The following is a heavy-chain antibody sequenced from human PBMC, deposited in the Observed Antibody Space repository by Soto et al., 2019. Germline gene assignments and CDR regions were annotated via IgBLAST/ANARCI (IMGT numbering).Heavy chain of an antibody. V-gene: IGHV4-61*02. D-gene: IGHD3-10*01. CDR2: IYTSGST. CDR1: GGSISSGGYY. CDR3: ARAPYYYGSGSYYYFDY. J-gene: IGHJ4*02. Sequence: SETLSLTCTVSGGSISSGGYYWSWIRQPAGKGLEWIGRIYTSGSTNYNPSLKSRVTMSVDTSKNQFSLKLSSVTAADTAVYYCARAPYYYGSGSYYYFDYWGQGTLVTVSS.